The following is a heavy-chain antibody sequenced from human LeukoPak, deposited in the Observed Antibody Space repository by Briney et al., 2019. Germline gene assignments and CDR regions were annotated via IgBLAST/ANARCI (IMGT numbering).Heavy chain of an antibody. CDR1: GFTVSSNY. CDR3: ARENYGTLDY. CDR2: IYSGGST. Sequence: PGGSLRLSCAASGFTVSSNYMSWVRQAPGKGLEWVPVIYSGGSTYYADSVKGRFTISRDNSKNTLYLQMNSLRAEDTAVYYCARENYGTLDYWGQGTLVTVSS. J-gene: IGHJ4*02. D-gene: IGHD4-17*01. V-gene: IGHV3-53*01.